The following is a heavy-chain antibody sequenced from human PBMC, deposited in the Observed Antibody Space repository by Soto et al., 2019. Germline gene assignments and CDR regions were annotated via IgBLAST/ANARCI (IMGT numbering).Heavy chain of an antibody. CDR3: ASQRITMVRGVIIGGWFDP. CDR1: GGSISSSSYY. CDR2: IYYSGST. V-gene: IGHV4-39*01. D-gene: IGHD3-10*01. Sequence: SETLSLTCTVSGGSISSSSYYWGWIRQPPGKGLEWIGSIYYSGSTYYNPSLKSRVTISVDTSKNQFSLKLRSVTAADTAVYYCASQRITMVRGVIIGGWFDPWGQGTLVTVSS. J-gene: IGHJ5*02.